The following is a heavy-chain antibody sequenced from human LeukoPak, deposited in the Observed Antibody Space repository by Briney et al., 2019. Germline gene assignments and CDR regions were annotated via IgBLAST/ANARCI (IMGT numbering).Heavy chain of an antibody. CDR3: AKDYSKTSYYGSGTYYRPNWFDP. Sequence: GESLKLSCEGSGFSLSSYSMHWVRQAPGKGLEWVSSISGTSKHIHYSDSVKGRFTISRDNSKNSFYLQMNSLRAEDTAVYYCAKDYSKTSYYGSGTYYRPNWFDPWGQGTLVTVSS. D-gene: IGHD3-10*01. V-gene: IGHV3-21*01. J-gene: IGHJ5*02. CDR2: ISGTSKHI. CDR1: GFSLSSYS.